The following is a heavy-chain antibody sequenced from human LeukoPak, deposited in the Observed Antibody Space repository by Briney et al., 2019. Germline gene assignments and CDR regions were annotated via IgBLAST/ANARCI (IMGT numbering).Heavy chain of an antibody. V-gene: IGHV3-30-3*01. CDR2: ISYDGSNK. D-gene: IGHD6-6*01. CDR3: ARDSSSAPEY. J-gene: IGHJ4*02. Sequence: PGVSLRLSCAASGFTFSSYAMHWVRQAPGKGLEWVAVISYDGSNKYYADSVKGRFTISRDNSKNTLYLQMNSLRAEDTAVYYCARDSSSAPEYWGQGTLVIVSS. CDR1: GFTFSSYA.